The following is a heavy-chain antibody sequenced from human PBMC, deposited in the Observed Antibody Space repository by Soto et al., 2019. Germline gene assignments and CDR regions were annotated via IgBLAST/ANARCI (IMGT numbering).Heavy chain of an antibody. CDR2: IYWDDSK. Sequence: ITLKESGPTLVKPTQTLTLTCTFSGFSLTTDRVGVGWIRQPPGEALEWLAVIYWDDSKTYRPSLESRLTITKDTSKNQVALTMTTMDSLDTATYYCAHAYGGRSLYWGQGTLVTVSS. D-gene: IGHD1-26*01. CDR3: AHAYGGRSLY. V-gene: IGHV2-5*02. CDR1: GFSLTTDRVG. J-gene: IGHJ4*02.